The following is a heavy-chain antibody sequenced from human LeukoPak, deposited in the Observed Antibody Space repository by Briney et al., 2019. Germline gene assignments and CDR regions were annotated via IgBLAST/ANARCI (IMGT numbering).Heavy chain of an antibody. J-gene: IGHJ4*02. Sequence: PSETLSLTCTVSGGSISSYYWSWIRQSPGKGLEWIGYIYYSGTTNYNPSLKSRVTISVDTSKNQFSLKLSSVTAADTAVYYCARGARAGYNLEPFDYWGQGTLVTVSS. CDR1: GGSISSYY. CDR2: IYYSGTT. V-gene: IGHV4-59*01. D-gene: IGHD5-24*01. CDR3: ARGARAGYNLEPFDY.